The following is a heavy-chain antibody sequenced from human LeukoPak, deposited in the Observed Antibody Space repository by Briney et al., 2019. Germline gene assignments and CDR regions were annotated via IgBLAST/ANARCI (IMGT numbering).Heavy chain of an antibody. D-gene: IGHD1-26*01. Sequence: SETLSLTCTVSGGSISSYYWSWIRQPAGKGLEWVGHIYTSGTTSYNPSLKSRVTMSVDTSNNQFSLKVTSVTAADTAVYFCARGGNYWDAFDIWGQGTMVTVSS. CDR1: GGSISSYY. J-gene: IGHJ3*02. CDR2: IYTSGTT. V-gene: IGHV4-4*07. CDR3: ARGGNYWDAFDI.